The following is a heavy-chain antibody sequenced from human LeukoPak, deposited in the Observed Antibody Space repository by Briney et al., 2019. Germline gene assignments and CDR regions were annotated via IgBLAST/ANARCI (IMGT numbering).Heavy chain of an antibody. J-gene: IGHJ6*02. CDR3: ARDRDCSFSGCYVDYYYVLDV. V-gene: IGHV3-33*01. CDR1: GFTFSSYG. D-gene: IGHD2-2*01. Sequence: PGGSLRLSCAASGFTFSSYGMHWVRQAPGKGLEWVAVIWSDGSNKYYADSVKGRFTISRDNSKNTLYLQMNSLRAGYTAVYYCARDRDCSFSGCYVDYYYVLDVWGQGTTVTVSS. CDR2: IWSDGSNK.